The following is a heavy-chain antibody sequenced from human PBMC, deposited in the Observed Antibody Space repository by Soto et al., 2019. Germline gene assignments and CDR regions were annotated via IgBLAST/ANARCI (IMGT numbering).Heavy chain of an antibody. CDR2: INSDGIST. J-gene: IGHJ4*02. CDR1: GFTFSSYW. D-gene: IGHD2-15*01. Sequence: GGSLRLSCAASGFTFSSYWMHWVRQAPGKGLVWVARINSDGISTSYADSVKGRFTVSRDNAKNTLYLQMNSLRVEDTAVYYCTSPRRACCGGASCWQHDYWGQGT. CDR3: TSPRRACCGGASCWQHDY. V-gene: IGHV3-74*01.